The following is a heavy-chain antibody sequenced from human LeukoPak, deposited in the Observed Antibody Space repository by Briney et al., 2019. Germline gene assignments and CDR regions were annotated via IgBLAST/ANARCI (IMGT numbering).Heavy chain of an antibody. CDR1: GSTFSSYS. CDR2: ISSSSSYI. V-gene: IGHV3-21*01. J-gene: IGHJ6*02. Sequence: GGSLRLSCAASGSTFSSYSMNWVRQAPGKGLEWVSSISSSSSYIYYADSVKGRFTISRDNAKNSLYLQMNSLRAEDTAVYYCARAYSSSWYLYYGMDVWGQGTTVTVSS. CDR3: ARAYSSSWYLYYGMDV. D-gene: IGHD6-13*01.